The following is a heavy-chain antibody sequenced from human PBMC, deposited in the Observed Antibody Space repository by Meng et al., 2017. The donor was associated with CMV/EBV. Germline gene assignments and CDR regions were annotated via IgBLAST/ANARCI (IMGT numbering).Heavy chain of an antibody. J-gene: IGHJ6*02. Sequence: GESLKISCAASGFTFSSYWMHWVRQAPGKGLVWVSRINSDGSSTSYADSVKGRFTISRDNAKNTLYLQMNSLRAEDTAVYYCAREKTLEWFKPYYYGMDVWGQGTTVTVSS. CDR3: AREKTLEWFKPYYYGMDV. CDR1: GFTFSSYW. V-gene: IGHV3-74*01. CDR2: INSDGSST. D-gene: IGHD3-3*01.